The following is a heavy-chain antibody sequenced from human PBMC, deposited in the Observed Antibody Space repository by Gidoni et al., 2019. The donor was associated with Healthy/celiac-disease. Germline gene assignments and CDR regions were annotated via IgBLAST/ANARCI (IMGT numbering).Heavy chain of an antibody. Sequence: QVQLQQWGAGLLKPSETLSLTCAVYGGSFSGYYWSWIRQPPGKGLEWIGEINHSGSTNYNPSLKSRVTISVDTSKNQFSLKLSSVTAADTAVYYCAMADSSSSMRSRYFDYWGQGTLVTVSS. CDR3: AMADSSSSMRSRYFDY. CDR2: INHSGST. D-gene: IGHD6-6*01. J-gene: IGHJ4*02. V-gene: IGHV4-34*01. CDR1: GGSFSGYY.